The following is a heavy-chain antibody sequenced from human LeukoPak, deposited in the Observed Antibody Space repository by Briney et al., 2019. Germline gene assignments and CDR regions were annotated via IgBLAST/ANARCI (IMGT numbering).Heavy chain of an antibody. CDR1: GFTFDDYG. V-gene: IGHV3-20*01. Sequence: GGSLRLSCAASGFTFDDYGMSWVRQAPGKGLEWVSGINWNGGRTVYADSVKGRFTISRDNAKNSLHLQMNSLRAENTALYHCARGPRLGYCSSTSCYTRYSYMDVWDKGTAVTVS. D-gene: IGHD2-2*02. J-gene: IGHJ6*03. CDR3: ARGPRLGYCSSTSCYTRYSYMDV. CDR2: INWNGGRT.